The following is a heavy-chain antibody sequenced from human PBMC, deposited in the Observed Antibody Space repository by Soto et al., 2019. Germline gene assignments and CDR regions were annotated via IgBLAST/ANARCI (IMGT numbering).Heavy chain of an antibody. CDR2: INHSGST. V-gene: IGHV4-34*01. CDR1: GGSFSGYY. CDR3: ARGASDGDIWSGPNAPLDY. D-gene: IGHD3-3*01. J-gene: IGHJ4*02. Sequence: QVQLQQWGAGLLKPSETLSLTCAVYGGSFSGYYWNWIRQPPGKGLEWIGEINHSGSTNYNPSLKRRVPISVDTSKNQVSLRLSSVTAADTAVYYCARGASDGDIWSGPNAPLDYWGQGTLVTVSS.